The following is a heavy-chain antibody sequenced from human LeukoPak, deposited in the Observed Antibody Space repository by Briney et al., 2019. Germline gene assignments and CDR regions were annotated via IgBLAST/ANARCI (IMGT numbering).Heavy chain of an antibody. J-gene: IGHJ5*02. D-gene: IGHD2-2*01. CDR2: INQSGST. Sequence: DTLSLTRAVYGGSFSGYYWSWLGQPPGKGLEGIGEINQSGSTNYNPSLTSRVTISVATSKNQFTLKLSSVTAADTAVYYCARVWGRRYCSSTSCYAMGFDPWGRGTVVMVSS. CDR3: ARVWGRRYCSSTSCYAMGFDP. CDR1: GGSFSGYY. V-gene: IGHV4-34*01.